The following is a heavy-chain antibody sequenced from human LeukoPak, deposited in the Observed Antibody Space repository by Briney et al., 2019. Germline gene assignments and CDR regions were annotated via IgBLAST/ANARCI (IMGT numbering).Heavy chain of an antibody. V-gene: IGHV3-21*01. CDR3: ARGDDYSGSYFGFFGY. CDR2: ISSSSSYI. Sequence: GGSLRLSCAASGFTFSSYAMSWVRQAPGKGLEWVSSISSSSSYIYYADSVKGRFTISRDNAKNSLYLQMNSLRAEDTAVYYCARGDDYSGSYFGFFGYWGQGTLVTVSS. CDR1: GFTFSSYA. D-gene: IGHD1-26*01. J-gene: IGHJ4*02.